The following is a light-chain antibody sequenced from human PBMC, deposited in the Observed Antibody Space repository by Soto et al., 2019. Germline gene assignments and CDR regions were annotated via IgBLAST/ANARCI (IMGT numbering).Light chain of an antibody. Sequence: EIVLTQSPGTLSLSPGERATLSCRASQSFNSIYLAWYQQKHGQAPRLLIYGASTRATGIPARFSGSGSGTELTITIGSLQSDDFEVYDCQQYNNWPRTFGQGTKVDIK. CDR2: GAS. CDR3: QQYNNWPRT. J-gene: IGKJ2*01. CDR1: QSFNSIY. V-gene: IGKV3-15*01.